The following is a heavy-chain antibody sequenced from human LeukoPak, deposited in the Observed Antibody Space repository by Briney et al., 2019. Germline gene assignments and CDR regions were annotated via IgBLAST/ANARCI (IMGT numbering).Heavy chain of an antibody. CDR2: INSDGSST. J-gene: IGHJ4*02. V-gene: IGHV3-74*01. D-gene: IGHD6-19*01. CDR3: AKAWRAVAGPGDY. CDR1: GFTFSSYW. Sequence: GGSLTLACEASGFTFSSYWMHWVRQAPGKGLVWVSRINSDGSSTSYGDSVKGRFTISRDNGKNTLYLQMNSQRAEDTAVYYCAKAWRAVAGPGDYWGQGTLVTVSS.